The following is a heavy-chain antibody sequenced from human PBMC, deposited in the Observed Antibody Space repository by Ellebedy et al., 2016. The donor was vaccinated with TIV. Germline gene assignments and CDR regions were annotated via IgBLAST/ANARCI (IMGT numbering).Heavy chain of an antibody. Sequence: PGGSLRLSCAASGFTFNSYVMSLVRQAPGKGLEWVSGISGSGDDSYHADSVRGRFSISRDNSKSTLYLQMTSLRAEDTAVYYCAKTVVSTGNTGYDAFDIWGQGTVVTVSS. D-gene: IGHD1-7*01. CDR1: GFTFNSYV. CDR3: AKTVVSTGNTGYDAFDI. CDR2: ISGSGDDS. V-gene: IGHV3-23*01. J-gene: IGHJ3*02.